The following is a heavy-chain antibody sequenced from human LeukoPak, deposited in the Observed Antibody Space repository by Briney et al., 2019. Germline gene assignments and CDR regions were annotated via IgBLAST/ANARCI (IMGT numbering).Heavy chain of an antibody. J-gene: IGHJ2*01. CDR1: GGSISRYD. Sequence: TPSETLSLTCTVSGGSISRYDWSWIRQPAGKGLEWIGRLYSSGTTNYNPSFKSRITMSVDTSNNQFSLKVNSVTAADTAVYYCARVRVGDTTHWFFDLWGRGTLVTVSS. CDR3: ARVRVGDTTHWFFDL. CDR2: LYSSGTT. D-gene: IGHD1-26*01. V-gene: IGHV4-4*07.